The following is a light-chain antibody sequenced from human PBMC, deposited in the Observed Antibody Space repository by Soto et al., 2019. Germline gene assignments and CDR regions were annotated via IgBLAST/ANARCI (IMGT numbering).Light chain of an antibody. CDR2: EVS. J-gene: IGLJ1*01. CDR3: CSYAGSSTFLV. Sequence: QSALTQPASVSGSPGQSITISCTGTSSDVGSYNLVSWYQQHPGKAPKLMIYEVSKRPSGVSNRFSGSKSGNTASLTISGLQAEDEADYYCCSYAGSSTFLVFGTGTKVTV. V-gene: IGLV2-23*02. CDR1: SSDVGSYNL.